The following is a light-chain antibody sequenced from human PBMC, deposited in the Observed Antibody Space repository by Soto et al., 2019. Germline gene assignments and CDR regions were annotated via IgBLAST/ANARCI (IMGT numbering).Light chain of an antibody. CDR1: SNNVGSYNL. Sequence: QSDLTQPASVSGSPGQSITISCTGTSNNVGSYNLVSWYQQHPGEAPKLVIFEVIKRPSGVSNRFSGSKSDNTASLTISGPQAEDEADYYCCSYADSSTLVFGGGTQLTVL. J-gene: IGLJ2*01. CDR3: CSYADSSTLV. V-gene: IGLV2-23*02. CDR2: EVI.